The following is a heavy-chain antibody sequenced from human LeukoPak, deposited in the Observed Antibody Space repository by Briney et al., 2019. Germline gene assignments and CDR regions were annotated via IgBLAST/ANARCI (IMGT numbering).Heavy chain of an antibody. V-gene: IGHV2-5*01. CDR2: IYWNDDK. Sequence: ESGPTLVNPTQTLTLTCTFSGFSLSTSGVGVGWIRQPPGKALEWLALIYWNDDKRYTPSLKSRLTITKDTSKNQVVLTMTNMDPVDTATYYCAHRAQLDRSWIAAAVGAFDIWGQGTMVTVSS. J-gene: IGHJ3*02. D-gene: IGHD6-13*01. CDR3: AHRAQLDRSWIAAAVGAFDI. CDR1: GFSLSTSGVG.